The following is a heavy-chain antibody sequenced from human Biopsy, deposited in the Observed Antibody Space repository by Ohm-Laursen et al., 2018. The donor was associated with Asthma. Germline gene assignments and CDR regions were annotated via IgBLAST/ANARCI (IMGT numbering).Heavy chain of an antibody. CDR3: ARTFHFWSPYHAEHYQL. CDR2: IKHDGSEK. CDR1: GFTFGDYW. J-gene: IGHJ1*01. D-gene: IGHD3-3*02. V-gene: IGHV3-7*01. Sequence: SLRLSCAAAGFTFGDYWMSWVRQVPGKGLEWVANIKHDGSEKNHVDSLKGRFTISRDTAKNSLYLQMNRLRAEDTAVYYCARTFHFWSPYHAEHYQLWGQGTLVTVSS.